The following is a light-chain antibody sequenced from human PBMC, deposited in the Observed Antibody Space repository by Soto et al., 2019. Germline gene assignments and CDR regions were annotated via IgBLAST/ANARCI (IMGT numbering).Light chain of an antibody. CDR3: QSYDSSLSGYV. CDR1: SSNIGAGYD. V-gene: IGLV1-40*01. J-gene: IGLJ1*01. CDR2: GNS. Sequence: SALTQPPSVSGAPGQRVTISCTGRSSNIGAGYDVHWYQQLPGTAPKLLIYGNSNRPSGVPDRFSGSKSGTSASLAITGLQAEDEADYYCQSYDSSLSGYVFGTGTKVTVL.